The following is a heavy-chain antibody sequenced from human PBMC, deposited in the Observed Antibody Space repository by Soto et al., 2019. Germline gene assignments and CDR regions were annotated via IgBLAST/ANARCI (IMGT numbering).Heavy chain of an antibody. D-gene: IGHD2-15*01. J-gene: IGHJ6*02. CDR2: IYQSGIT. CDR1: GGSITTGHW. Sequence: QVQLKESGPGLVKPSGTLSLTCAVSGGSITTGHWWTWVHQSPGKGLEWIGEIYQSGITNYNPSLTSRLSISMDQSKNQFSLKLTSVTAADTALYFCARGFSFSDNSDNDRIYFYYGLNVWGQGTTVTVSS. V-gene: IGHV4-4*02. CDR3: ARGFSFSDNSDNDRIYFYYGLNV.